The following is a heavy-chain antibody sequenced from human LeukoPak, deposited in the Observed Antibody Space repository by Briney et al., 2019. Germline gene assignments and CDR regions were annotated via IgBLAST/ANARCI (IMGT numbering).Heavy chain of an antibody. CDR2: ISSNGGST. D-gene: IGHD3-22*01. V-gene: IGHV3-64*01. J-gene: IGHJ3*02. CDR1: GFTFSSYA. CDR3: AKSNGYGLIDI. Sequence: TGGSLRLSCAVSGFTFSSYAMHWVRQAPGKGLGYVSAISSNGGSTYYANSVKGRFTISRDNSKNTLYLQMGSLRAEDMAVYYCAKSNGYGLIDIWGQGTMVTVSS.